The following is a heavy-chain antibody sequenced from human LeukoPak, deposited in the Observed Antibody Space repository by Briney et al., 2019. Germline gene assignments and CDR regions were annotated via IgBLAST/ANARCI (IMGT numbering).Heavy chain of an antibody. V-gene: IGHV3-20*04. CDR1: GFTFDDYG. CDR2: INWNGGST. D-gene: IGHD2-21*02. J-gene: IGHJ4*02. CDR3: AREDPAYCGGDCYPWYFDY. Sequence: PGGSLRLSCAASGFTFDDYGMSWVRQAPGKGLESVSGINWNGGSTGYADSVKGRFTISRDNAKNSLYLQMNSLRAEDTALYYCAREDPAYCGGDCYPWYFDYWGQGTLVTVSS.